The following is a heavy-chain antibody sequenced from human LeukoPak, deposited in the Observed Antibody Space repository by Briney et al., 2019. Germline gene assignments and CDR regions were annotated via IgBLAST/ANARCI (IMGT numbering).Heavy chain of an antibody. V-gene: IGHV3-11*01. CDR2: ISGSGNTI. CDR3: ARDLEQQMVLGRFDP. D-gene: IGHD6-13*01. J-gene: IGHJ5*02. CDR1: GFTFSDYY. Sequence: GGSLRLSCAASGFTFSDYYMNWIRQAPGKGLEWISYISGSGNTIYQADSVKGRFTISRDNAKNSLFLPMNSLRADDTAVYYCARDLEQQMVLGRFDPWGQGTLVIVSS.